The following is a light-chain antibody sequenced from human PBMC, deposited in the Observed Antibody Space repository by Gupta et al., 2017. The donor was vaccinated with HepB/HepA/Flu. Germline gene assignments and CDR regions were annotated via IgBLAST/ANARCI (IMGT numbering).Light chain of an antibody. CDR1: QGINNY. CDR3: QKYSSDPRT. Sequence: DIQMTQSPSSLSASVGDRVTITCRASQGINNYLAWYQHRPGKVPKLLIYAASIVQSGVPSRFSGSGTETDFTLTISTLQPEDIATYYCQKYSSDPRTFGQGTKVEIK. J-gene: IGKJ1*01. V-gene: IGKV1-27*01. CDR2: AAS.